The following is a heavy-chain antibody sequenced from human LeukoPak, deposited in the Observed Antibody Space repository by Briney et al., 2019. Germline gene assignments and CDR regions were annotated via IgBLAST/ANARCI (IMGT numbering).Heavy chain of an antibody. CDR1: GYSISSGYY. J-gene: IGHJ4*02. Sequence: SETLSLTCNVSGYSISSGYYWGWIRQPPGKGLQWIGNIYHSGSTFYKSSLKSRVTISVNTAKNQFFLKLNSVTAADTAIYYCATAGLGHQYNYWGQGTLVTVSS. V-gene: IGHV4-38-2*02. CDR3: ATAGLGHQYNY. CDR2: IYHSGST. D-gene: IGHD6-6*01.